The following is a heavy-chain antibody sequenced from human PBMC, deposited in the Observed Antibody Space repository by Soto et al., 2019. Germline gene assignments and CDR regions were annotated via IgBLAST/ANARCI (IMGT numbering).Heavy chain of an antibody. V-gene: IGHV3-11*06. CDR2: ISSSSSYT. CDR1: GVTFSDYY. CDR3: ARARVYSGSYYFDY. J-gene: IGHJ4*02. Sequence: PGGSLRLSGSASGVTFSDYYMSWIRQAPGKGLEWVSYISSSSSYTNYADSVKGRSTISRDNAKNSLYLQMNSLRAEDTAVYYCARARVYSGSYYFDYWGQGTLVTVSS. D-gene: IGHD1-26*01.